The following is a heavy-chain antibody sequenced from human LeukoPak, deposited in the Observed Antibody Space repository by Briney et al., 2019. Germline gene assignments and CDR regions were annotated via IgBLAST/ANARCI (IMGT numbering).Heavy chain of an antibody. CDR1: GFTFSSYS. CDR2: ISSSSSYI. V-gene: IGHV3-21*01. D-gene: IGHD3-3*01. J-gene: IGHJ3*02. CDR3: ARIRITIFGVVPMGAFDI. Sequence: GGSLRLSCAASGFTFSSYSMNWVRQAPGKGLEWVSSISSSSSYIYYADSVKGRFTISRDNAKNSLYLQMNSLRAEDTAVYYCARIRITIFGVVPMGAFDIWGQGTMVTVSS.